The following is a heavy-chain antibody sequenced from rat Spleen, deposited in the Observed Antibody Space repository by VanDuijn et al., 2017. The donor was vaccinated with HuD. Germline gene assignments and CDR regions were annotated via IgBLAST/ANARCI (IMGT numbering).Heavy chain of an antibody. CDR1: GFTFNYYW. J-gene: IGHJ4*01. CDR3: ARHHYDGYYHGPVFGVMYA. Sequence: EVQLVESGGGLVHPGRSLKLSCVTSGFTFNYYWMTWIRQAPGKGLEWVSSITNASGGTHSPNSVKSRFTIYRDNAKSTLYLQMYSLRSEDTAIYSCARHHYDGYYHGPVFGVMYAWGQGASVTVSS. CDR2: ITNASGGT. V-gene: IGHV5-31*01. D-gene: IGHD1-12*03.